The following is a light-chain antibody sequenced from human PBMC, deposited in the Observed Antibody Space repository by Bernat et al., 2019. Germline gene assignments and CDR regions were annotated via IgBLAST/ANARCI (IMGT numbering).Light chain of an antibody. CDR3: QQSFRTPYT. J-gene: IGKJ2*01. CDR2: LAY. CDR1: QNINNY. V-gene: IGKV1-39*01. Sequence: DIQMTQSPSSLSASVEDRVTFTCRASQNINNYLNWYQQKPGKAPKLLIYLAYNLQSGVPSRFSGSGSGTDFTLTISSLQPEDFATYFCQQSFRTPYTFGQGTKLDIE.